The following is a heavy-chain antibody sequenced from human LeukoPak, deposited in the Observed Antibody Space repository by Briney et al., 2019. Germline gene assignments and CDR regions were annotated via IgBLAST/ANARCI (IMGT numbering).Heavy chain of an antibody. J-gene: IGHJ4*02. D-gene: IGHD5-24*01. Sequence: GRSLRLSCAASGFTVSSCGMHWVRQAPGKGLEWVAVIWYDGSKKYYADSVKGRFTISRDNSKNTLYLQMNSLRAEDTAVYYCARSVLSPVLQDFDYWGRGTLVTVSS. CDR3: ARSVLSPVLQDFDY. CDR1: GFTVSSCG. V-gene: IGHV3-33*01. CDR2: IWYDGSKK.